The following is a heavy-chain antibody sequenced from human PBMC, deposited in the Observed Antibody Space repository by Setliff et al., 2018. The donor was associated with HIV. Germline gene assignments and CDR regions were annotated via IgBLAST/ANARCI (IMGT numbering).Heavy chain of an antibody. J-gene: IGHJ4*02. D-gene: IGHD3-22*01. Sequence: GGSLRLSCAASGFTLSTYTMHWVRQAPGKGLEWVSNTKFDGSESYYVDSVKGRFIASTDNAKNSLFLQMNSLKAEDTAVYYCARAYNVYEYRYDSSGYDYWGQGTLVTVSS. V-gene: IGHV3-7*03. CDR1: GFTLSTYT. CDR3: ARAYNVYEYRYDSSGYDY. CDR2: TKFDGSES.